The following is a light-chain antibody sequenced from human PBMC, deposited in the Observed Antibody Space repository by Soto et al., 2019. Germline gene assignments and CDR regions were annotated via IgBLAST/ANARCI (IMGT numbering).Light chain of an antibody. CDR2: GAS. CDR3: QQYHHWPVN. CDR1: QSVTST. J-gene: IGKJ4*01. V-gene: IGKV3-15*01. Sequence: EIVLTQSPGTLSLSPGGRGTLSCRASQSVTSTLAWYQYTPGQSPRLLISGASSGATGLPSRFSGSGFGTDFTLTINSLQSEDAAVYYCQQYHHWPVNFGGGNKVAIK.